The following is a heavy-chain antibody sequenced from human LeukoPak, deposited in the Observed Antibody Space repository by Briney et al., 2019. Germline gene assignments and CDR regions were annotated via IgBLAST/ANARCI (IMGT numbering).Heavy chain of an antibody. J-gene: IGHJ4*02. V-gene: IGHV1-46*01. D-gene: IGHD6-13*01. CDR1: GYTFTSYY. Sequence: GASVTVSCKASGYTFTSYYMHWVRQAPGQGLEWMGIINPSGGSTSYAQKFQGRVTMTRDTSTSTVYMELSSLRSEDTAVNYCARVEAAAPPLFDYWGQGTLVTVSS. CDR2: INPSGGST. CDR3: ARVEAAAPPLFDY.